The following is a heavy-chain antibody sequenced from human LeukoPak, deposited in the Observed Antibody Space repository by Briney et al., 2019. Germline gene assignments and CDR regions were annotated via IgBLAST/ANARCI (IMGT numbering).Heavy chain of an antibody. CDR3: AKASSSWARGPFDY. D-gene: IGHD6-13*01. J-gene: IGHJ4*02. V-gene: IGHV3-23*01. Sequence: PGGSLRLSCAASRFTFSSYAMSCVRQAPGKGLEWVSAISGSGGSTYYADSVKGRFRISRDNVKRTVYLQMNSLRDEDTAVYYCAKASSSWARGPFDYWGQGTLVTV. CDR1: RFTFSSYA. CDR2: ISGSGGST.